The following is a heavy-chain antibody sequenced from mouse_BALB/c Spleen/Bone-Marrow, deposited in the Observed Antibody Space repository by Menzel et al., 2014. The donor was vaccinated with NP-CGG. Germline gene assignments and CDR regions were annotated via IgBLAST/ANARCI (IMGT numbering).Heavy chain of an antibody. J-gene: IGHJ1*01. D-gene: IGHD2-12*01. CDR3: ARDRNNDIHWYLDV. CDR1: GSTSSDYN. Sequence: EVKLVESGGGLVQPGGSLRLSCALSGSTSSDYNMIGARQLPGKAFGGWGFIKKKVKGYTPEYIPSVKGRFTISRDNSQSMLYLQMNTLRAEDSATYYCARDRNNDIHWYLDVWGAGTTVTVSS. V-gene: IGHV7-3*02. CDR2: IKKKVKGYTP.